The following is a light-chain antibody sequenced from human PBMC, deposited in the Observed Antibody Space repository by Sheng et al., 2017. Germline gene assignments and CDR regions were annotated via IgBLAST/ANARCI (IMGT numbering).Light chain of an antibody. CDR1: KLGDKF. CDR2: EDT. J-gene: IGLJ2*01. Sequence: SYELTQPPSVSVSPGQTASITCSGDKLGDKFVCWYQQKPGQSPVLVIFEDTKRPSGIPERFSGSNSGDTATLTISGTQTIDEADYYCQALDSSTVVFGGGTKLTVL. V-gene: IGLV3-1*01. CDR3: QALDSSTVV.